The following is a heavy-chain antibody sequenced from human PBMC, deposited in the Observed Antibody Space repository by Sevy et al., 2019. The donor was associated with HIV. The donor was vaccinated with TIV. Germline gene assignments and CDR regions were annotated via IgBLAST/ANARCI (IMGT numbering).Heavy chain of an antibody. Sequence: GGSLRLSCAASGFTFSSYGMHWVRQAPGKGLEWVAVISYDGSNKYYADSVKGRFTISRDNSKNTLYLQMNSLRAEDTAVYYCAKDSGGSYYEYLDYRGQGTLVTVSS. CDR2: ISYDGSNK. CDR1: GFTFSSYG. J-gene: IGHJ4*02. V-gene: IGHV3-30*18. CDR3: AKDSGGSYYEYLDY. D-gene: IGHD1-26*01.